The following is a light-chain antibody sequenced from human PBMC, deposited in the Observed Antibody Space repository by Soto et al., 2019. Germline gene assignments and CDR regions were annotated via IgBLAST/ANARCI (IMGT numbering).Light chain of an antibody. J-gene: IGKJ1*01. CDR3: QHYSTYWT. CDR1: QSISSW. Sequence: DIQMTQSPSTLSASVGDRVTITCRASQSISSWLAWFQQKPGKAPNLLIYKASNLETGVPSRFSGSGSGTEFTLTISSLQPDDFANYYCQHYSTYWTFGQGTKVDIK. V-gene: IGKV1-5*03. CDR2: KAS.